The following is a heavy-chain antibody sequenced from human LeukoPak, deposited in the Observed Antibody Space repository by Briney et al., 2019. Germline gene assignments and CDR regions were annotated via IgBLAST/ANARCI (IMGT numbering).Heavy chain of an antibody. Sequence: PGGTLRLSCTTPQFNFHNYGRTWVRQAPGEELEWVSSISGSGGSTQYAASVQGRCSISRDNSKHPLYLQMNSLRAEDTAVYYCAKDPNGDYIGAFDIWGQGTMVTVSS. V-gene: IGHV3-23*01. D-gene: IGHD4-17*01. CDR1: QFNFHNYG. J-gene: IGHJ3*02. CDR2: ISGSGGST. CDR3: AKDPNGDYIGAFDI.